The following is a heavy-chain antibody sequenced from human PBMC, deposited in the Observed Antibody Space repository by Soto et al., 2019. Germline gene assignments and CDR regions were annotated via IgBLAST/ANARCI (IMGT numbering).Heavy chain of an antibody. V-gene: IGHV3-9*01. CDR1: GFTFADYA. D-gene: IGHD1-26*01. CDR2: INWNSGSI. J-gene: IGHJ6*02. CDR3: AKDMQWGWSYLYFMDV. Sequence: EMQLVESGGNLVQPGRSLRLSCAASGFTFADYAMHWVRQAPGKGLEWVSGINWNSGSIGYADSVKGRFTISRDNAKHSLYLQMNSLRAEDTALYYCAKDMQWGWSYLYFMDVWGQGTTVTVSS.